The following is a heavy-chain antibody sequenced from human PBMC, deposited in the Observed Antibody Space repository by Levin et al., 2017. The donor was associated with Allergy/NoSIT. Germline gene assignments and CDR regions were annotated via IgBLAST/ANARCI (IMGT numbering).Heavy chain of an antibody. CDR1: GGSFSGYY. D-gene: IGHD3-22*01. V-gene: IGHV4-34*01. Sequence: SETLSLTCAVYGGSFSGYYWSWIRQPPGKGLEWIGEINHSGSTNYNPSLKSRVTISVDTSKNQFSLKLSSVTAADTAVYYCARRFKKPAYYYDSSGYRVNWFDPWGQGTLVTVSS. J-gene: IGHJ5*02. CDR2: INHSGST. CDR3: ARRFKKPAYYYDSSGYRVNWFDP.